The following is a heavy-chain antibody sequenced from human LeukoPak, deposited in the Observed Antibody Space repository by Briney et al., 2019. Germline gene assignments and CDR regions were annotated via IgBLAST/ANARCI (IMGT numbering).Heavy chain of an antibody. CDR1: GFTFSTYW. D-gene: IGHD6-13*01. V-gene: IGHV3-74*01. CDR2: ISSDGSIT. J-gene: IGHJ3*02. Sequence: PGGSLRLSSAASGFTFSTYWMHWVRQAPGKGLVWVSRISSDGSITGYADSVKGRFTISRDNARNSLYLQMHSLRVEDTAVYYCARDTSPSIAVPGYDALDIWGQGTMVIVSS. CDR3: ARDTSPSIAVPGYDALDI.